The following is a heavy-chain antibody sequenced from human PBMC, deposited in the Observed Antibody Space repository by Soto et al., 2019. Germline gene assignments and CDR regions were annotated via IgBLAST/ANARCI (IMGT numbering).Heavy chain of an antibody. CDR3: EKGEMATIRNSFDP. J-gene: IGHJ5*02. Sequence: GGSLRISCVTSAFSLKSCSMNGVRQTTGKGLEWVSALSRSGGATYYADYVKGRFTISRDTSTNTLYLQMSNLRAEDTAIYYCEKGEMATIRNSFDPWGQGTLVTVSS. CDR2: LSRSGGAT. CDR1: AFSLKSCS. V-gene: IGHV3-23*01. D-gene: IGHD5-12*01.